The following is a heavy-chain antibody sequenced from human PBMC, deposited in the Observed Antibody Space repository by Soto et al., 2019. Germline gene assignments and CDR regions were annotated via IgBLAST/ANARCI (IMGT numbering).Heavy chain of an antibody. CDR3: AKIYCGGGSCYWFFDL. CDR2: VSYDGGGK. CDR1: GFTFSTHG. Sequence: QVQLVESGGGVVQPGRSLRLSCAASGFTFSTHGMHWVRQAPGKGLEWVAVVSYDGGGKYYADSVKGRFTASRDNSKNTLYLEMNSLRTEDTAVYCCAKIYCGGGSCYWFFDLWGRGTLVTVSS. D-gene: IGHD2-15*01. J-gene: IGHJ2*01. V-gene: IGHV3-30*18.